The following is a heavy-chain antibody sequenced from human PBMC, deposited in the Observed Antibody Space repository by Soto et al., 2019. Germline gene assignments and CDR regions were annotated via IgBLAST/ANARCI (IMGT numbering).Heavy chain of an antibody. V-gene: IGHV1-18*04. CDR2: ISAYNGNT. D-gene: IGHD4-4*01. CDR1: GYTFTSYG. J-gene: IGHJ6*02. Sequence: QVQLVQSGAEVKKPGSSVKVSCKASGYTFTSYGISWVRQAPGQGLEWMGWISAYNGNTNYAQKLPGRVTMTTDTSTSPACMELRSLRSDDTAVYYCARVTGCCPPDYYYGMDVWGQGTTVTVSS. CDR3: ARVTGCCPPDYYYGMDV.